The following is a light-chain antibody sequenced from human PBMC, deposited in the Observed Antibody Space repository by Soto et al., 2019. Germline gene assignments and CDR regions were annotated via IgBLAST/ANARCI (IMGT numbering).Light chain of an antibody. V-gene: IGLV2-8*01. CDR1: SSDVGGYNY. CDR2: EVS. J-gene: IGLJ3*02. Sequence: QAVVTQPPSASGSPGQSVTISCTGTSSDVGGYNYVSWYQQHPGKAPKLIIFEVSKRPSGLPDRFSGSKSGNTASLTVSGLQAEDEADYYCSSYAGNNNLVFGGGTKLTVL. CDR3: SSYAGNNNLV.